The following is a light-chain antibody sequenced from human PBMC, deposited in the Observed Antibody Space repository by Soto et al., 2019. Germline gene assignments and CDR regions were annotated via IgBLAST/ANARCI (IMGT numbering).Light chain of an antibody. CDR3: CSYAGSSSYV. CDR1: RSDVGCYNL. V-gene: IGLV2-23*01. J-gene: IGLJ1*01. CDR2: ESG. Sequence: QSALTQPASVSGSPGQSITISRPRTRSDVGCYNLVSRSQQHPGKPPKHMLYESGKRPSAVSNRFSGSKSGNTASLTIYVLQGEDEVDYYCCSYAGSSSYVFGTGTKVTVL.